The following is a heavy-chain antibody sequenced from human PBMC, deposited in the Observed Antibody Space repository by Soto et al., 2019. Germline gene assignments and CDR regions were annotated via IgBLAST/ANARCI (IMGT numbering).Heavy chain of an antibody. CDR1: GFTFRNYG. CDR2: VWYDGGNK. CDR3: VRAARYSGTDYVYYYGMDV. Sequence: QVQLVESGGGVVQPGRSLRLSCAASGFTFRNYGMHWVRQAPAKGLEWVALVWYDGGNKNYVDSVQGRFTISRDNSKNTLYLRMNSLRDDDTAVYYCVRAARYSGTDYVYYYGMDVWGQGTTVTVSS. V-gene: IGHV3-33*01. D-gene: IGHD5-18*01. J-gene: IGHJ6*02.